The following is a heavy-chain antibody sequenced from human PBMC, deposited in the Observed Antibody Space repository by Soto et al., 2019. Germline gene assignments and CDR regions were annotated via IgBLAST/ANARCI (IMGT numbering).Heavy chain of an antibody. V-gene: IGHV4-61*02. CDR3: ARVVAGTWNWFDP. CDR2: IYTSGST. J-gene: IGHJ5*02. CDR1: GGSISSGGYY. D-gene: IGHD6-19*01. Sequence: SETLSLTCTVSGGSISSGGYYWSWIRQHPGKGLEWIGRIYTSGSTNYNPSLKSRVTMSVDTSKNQFSLKLSSVTAADTAVYYCARVVAGTWNWFDPWGQGTLVTVSS.